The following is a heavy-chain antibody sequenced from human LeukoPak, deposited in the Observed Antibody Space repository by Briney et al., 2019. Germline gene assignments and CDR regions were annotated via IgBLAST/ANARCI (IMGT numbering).Heavy chain of an antibody. Sequence: SETLSLTCNISAGSIRNYYWTWFRRPPGKGLEWIGYVYYSGSTNYNPSPKSRVTISMDTSKNQFSLKLSSVTAADTAVYYCARETLEGKFDPWGQGILVTVSS. CDR2: VYYSGST. V-gene: IGHV4-59*01. CDR3: ARETLEGKFDP. CDR1: AGSIRNYY. D-gene: IGHD1-1*01. J-gene: IGHJ5*02.